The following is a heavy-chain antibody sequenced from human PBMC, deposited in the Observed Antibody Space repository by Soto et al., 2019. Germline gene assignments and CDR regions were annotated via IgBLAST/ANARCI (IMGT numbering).Heavy chain of an antibody. Sequence: QVQLVQSGAEVKKPGSSVKVSCKASGGTFSSYTISWVRQAPGQGLEWMGRIIPILGIANYAQKLQGRVTITADKSTSTGYMELSSLRSEDAAVYYCARSRGINWNAYSFDYWSEGTLVTVSS. D-gene: IGHD1-1*01. J-gene: IGHJ4*02. CDR2: IIPILGIA. CDR3: ARSRGINWNAYSFDY. V-gene: IGHV1-69*02. CDR1: GGTFSSYT.